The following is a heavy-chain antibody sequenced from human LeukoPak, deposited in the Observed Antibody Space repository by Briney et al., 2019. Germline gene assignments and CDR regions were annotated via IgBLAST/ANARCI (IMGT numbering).Heavy chain of an antibody. Sequence: GRSLRLSCAASGFTFDDYAMHWVRQAPGKGLEWVSGISWNSGSIGYADSVKGRFTISRDNAKNSLYLHMNSLRAEDTALYYCAKALEEGIVEATTAVDYWGQGTLVTVSS. CDR1: GFTFDDYA. D-gene: IGHD1-26*01. J-gene: IGHJ4*02. V-gene: IGHV3-9*01. CDR3: AKALEEGIVEATTAVDY. CDR2: ISWNSGSI.